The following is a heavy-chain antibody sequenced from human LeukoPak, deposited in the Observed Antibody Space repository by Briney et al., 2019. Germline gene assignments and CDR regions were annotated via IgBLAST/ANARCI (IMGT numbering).Heavy chain of an antibody. CDR3: ATSGGPINWFDP. J-gene: IGHJ5*02. V-gene: IGHV4-34*01. D-gene: IGHD2-15*01. CDR2: INHSGST. Sequence: SETLSLTCAVYGGSFSGYYWGWIRQPPGKGLKWIGEINHSGSTNYNPSLKSRVTISLDTSKNQFSLKLSSVTAADTAVYYCATSGGPINWFDPWGQGTLVTVSS. CDR1: GGSFSGYY.